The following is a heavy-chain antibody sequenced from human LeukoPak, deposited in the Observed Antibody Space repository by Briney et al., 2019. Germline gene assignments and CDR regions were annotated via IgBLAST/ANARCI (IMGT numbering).Heavy chain of an antibody. CDR2: FNAGNGNT. CDR3: ARVFVGSRGYIEAEY. Sequence: GASVKVSCKASGYTFTSLAMHWVRQAPGQRLEWMGWFNAGNGNTTYSQKFQGRVTITRDTSASTAYMELSSLRSEDTAVYYCARVFVGSRGYIEAEYSGQGTLVTASS. CDR1: GYTFTSLA. V-gene: IGHV1-3*01. J-gene: IGHJ4*02. D-gene: IGHD1-1*01.